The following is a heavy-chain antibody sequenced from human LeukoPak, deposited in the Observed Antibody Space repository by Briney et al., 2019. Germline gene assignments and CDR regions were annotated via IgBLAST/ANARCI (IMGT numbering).Heavy chain of an antibody. Sequence: SETLSLTCAAYGGSFSGYYWSWIRQPPGKGLEWIGEINHSGSTNYNSALKSRVTISVDTSKNQFSLKLNSVTAADTAVYYCAREDCSGGSCSSFDYWGQGTLVTVSS. J-gene: IGHJ4*02. V-gene: IGHV4-34*01. CDR2: INHSGST. D-gene: IGHD2-15*01. CDR1: GGSFSGYY. CDR3: AREDCSGGSCSSFDY.